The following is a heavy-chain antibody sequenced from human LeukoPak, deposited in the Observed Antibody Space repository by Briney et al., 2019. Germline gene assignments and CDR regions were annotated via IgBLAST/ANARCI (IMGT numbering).Heavy chain of an antibody. Sequence: GGSLRLSCAASGFTFSSYGMHWVRQAPGKGLEWVAVTWYDGSNKYYADSVKGRFTISRDNSKSTLYLQMNSLRAGDTAVYYCATDEDYDSSGYSVDWGRGTLVTVSS. CDR2: TWYDGSNK. CDR3: ATDEDYDSSGYSVD. V-gene: IGHV3-33*01. J-gene: IGHJ4*02. CDR1: GFTFSSYG. D-gene: IGHD3-22*01.